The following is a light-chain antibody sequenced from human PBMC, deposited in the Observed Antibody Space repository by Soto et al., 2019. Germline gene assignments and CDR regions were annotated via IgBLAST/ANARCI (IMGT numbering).Light chain of an antibody. CDR2: WAS. J-gene: IGKJ5*01. V-gene: IGKV4-1*01. CDR3: QQYHSDPIT. Sequence: DFVMTQSPDSLAVSLGERATINCKSSQSFLSSSDNKNYLAWFQQKPGQPPKLLIYWASTRESGVPDRFSGSGSATDFTLTISSLQAEDVAVYYCQQYHSDPITFGQGTRLEI. CDR1: QSFLSSSDNKNY.